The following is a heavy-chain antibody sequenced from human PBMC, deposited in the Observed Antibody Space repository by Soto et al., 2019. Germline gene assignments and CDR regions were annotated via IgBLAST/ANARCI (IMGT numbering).Heavy chain of an antibody. CDR3: ARDLRIFGVASPGLDY. CDR1: GYTFTGYY. V-gene: IGHV1-2*02. Sequence: ASVKVSCKASGYTFTGYYMHWVRQAPGQGLEWMGWINPNSGGTNYAQKFQGRVTMTRDTSISTAYMELSRLRSDDTAVYYCARDLRIFGVASPGLDYWGQGTLVTVSS. J-gene: IGHJ4*02. D-gene: IGHD3-3*01. CDR2: INPNSGGT.